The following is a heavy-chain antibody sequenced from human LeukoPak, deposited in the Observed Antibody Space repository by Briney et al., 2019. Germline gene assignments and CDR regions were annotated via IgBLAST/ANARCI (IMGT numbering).Heavy chain of an antibody. CDR2: IGGSGGST. Sequence: GGSLRLSCAASGFTFSSYAMSWVRQAPGKGLEWVSVIGGSGGSTYYADSVTGRFTISRDNSKNTLHLQMNSLRAEDTAVYYCAKEIYGDSTGGRFQYWGQGTLVTVSS. D-gene: IGHD4-17*01. V-gene: IGHV3-23*01. J-gene: IGHJ1*01. CDR3: AKEIYGDSTGGRFQY. CDR1: GFTFSSYA.